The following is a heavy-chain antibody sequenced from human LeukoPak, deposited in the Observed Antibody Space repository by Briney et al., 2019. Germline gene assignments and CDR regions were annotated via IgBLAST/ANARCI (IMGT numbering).Heavy chain of an antibody. CDR3: AREKGIAVAGKQRVRGNWFDP. D-gene: IGHD6-19*01. CDR2: INPSGGST. Sequence: GASVKVSCKASGYTFTSYYMHWVRQAPGQGLERMGIINPSGGSTSYAQKFQGRVTMTRDTSTSTVYMELSSLRSEDTAVYYCAREKGIAVAGKQRVRGNWFDPWGQGTLVTVSS. J-gene: IGHJ5*02. CDR1: GYTFTSYY. V-gene: IGHV1-46*01.